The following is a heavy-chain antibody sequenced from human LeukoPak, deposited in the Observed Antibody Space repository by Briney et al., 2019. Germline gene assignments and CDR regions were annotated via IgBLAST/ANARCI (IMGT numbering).Heavy chain of an antibody. Sequence: GGSLRLSCAASGFTFSSYTMSWVRQAPGKGLEWVSTITTSDGNTYYADSVKGRFSVSRDNSKNTLFLQMNSLRAEDTAVYYCAKDGGLWVSAHWGDSWGRGTLVTVSS. CDR2: ITTSDGNT. V-gene: IGHV3-23*01. CDR3: AKDGGLWVSAHWGDS. D-gene: IGHD7-27*01. CDR1: GFTFSSYT. J-gene: IGHJ4*02.